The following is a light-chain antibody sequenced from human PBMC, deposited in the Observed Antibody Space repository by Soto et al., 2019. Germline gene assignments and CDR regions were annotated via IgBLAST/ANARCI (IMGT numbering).Light chain of an antibody. J-gene: IGKJ1*01. Sequence: IQMTQSGATLSVTVGDRVTITCRASQTISSWLAWYQQKPGKAPKLLIYKASTLKSGVPSRFSGSGSGTEFTLTISSLQPDDFATYYCQHYNSYSEAFGQGTKVDIK. CDR2: KAS. CDR1: QTISSW. CDR3: QHYNSYSEA. V-gene: IGKV1-5*03.